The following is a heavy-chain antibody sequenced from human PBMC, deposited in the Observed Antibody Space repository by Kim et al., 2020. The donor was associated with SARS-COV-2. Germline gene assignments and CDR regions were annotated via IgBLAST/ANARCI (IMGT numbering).Heavy chain of an antibody. CDR2: IYYSGST. Sequence: SETLSLTCTVSGGSISSSSYYWGWIRQPPGKGLEWIGSIYYSGSTYYNPSLKSRVTISVDTSKNQFSLKLSSVTAADTAVYYCARHSVLWGGYYYGSGSYSMEPNWFDPWGQGTLVTVSS. CDR3: ARHSVLWGGYYYGSGSYSMEPNWFDP. CDR1: GGSISSSSYY. D-gene: IGHD3-10*01. J-gene: IGHJ5*02. V-gene: IGHV4-39*01.